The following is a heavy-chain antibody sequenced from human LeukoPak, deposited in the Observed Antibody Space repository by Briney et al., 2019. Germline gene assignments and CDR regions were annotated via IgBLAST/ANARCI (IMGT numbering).Heavy chain of an antibody. J-gene: IGHJ6*02. V-gene: IGHV3-48*01. CDR1: GFTFGSHS. D-gene: IGHD6-13*01. CDR2: INSSSSPI. CDR3: AKDHRIAAAGHHYYGMDV. Sequence: GGSLRLSCAASGFTFGSHSMHWVRQAPGKGLEWISYINSSSSPIYYADSVKGRFTISRDNSKNTLYLQMNSLRAEDTAVYYCAKDHRIAAAGHHYYGMDVWGQGTTVTVSS.